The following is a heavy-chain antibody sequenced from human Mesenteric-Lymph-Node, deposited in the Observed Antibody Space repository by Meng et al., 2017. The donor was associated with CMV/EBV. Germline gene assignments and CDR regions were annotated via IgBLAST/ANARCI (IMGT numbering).Heavy chain of an antibody. CDR2: INHSGST. CDR1: GGSFSGYY. CDR3: ARGNEVRGVLDY. V-gene: IGHV4-34*01. D-gene: IGHD3-10*01. Sequence: LTCAVYGGSFSGYYWSWIRQPPGKGLEWIGEINHSGSTNYNPSLKSRVTISVDTSKNQFSLKLSSVTAADTAVYYCARGNEVRGVLDYWGQGTLVTV. J-gene: IGHJ4*02.